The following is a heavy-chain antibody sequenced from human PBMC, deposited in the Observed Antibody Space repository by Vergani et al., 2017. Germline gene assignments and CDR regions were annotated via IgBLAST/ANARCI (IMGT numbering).Heavy chain of an antibody. V-gene: IGHV3-49*04. CDR1: GFSFRGHG. J-gene: IGHJ4*02. D-gene: IGHD5-18*01. Sequence: VHLVESGGGVVQPGRSLTLSCVASGFSFRGHGMHWVRQAPGKGLEWVAFIRNKAYGGTTEYAASVKGRFTISRDDSKRLAYLQLSGLKTEDTAVYFCSRGRRYSFGYSDYWGQGTLVTVSS. CDR3: SRGRRYSFGYSDY. CDR2: IRNKAYGGTT.